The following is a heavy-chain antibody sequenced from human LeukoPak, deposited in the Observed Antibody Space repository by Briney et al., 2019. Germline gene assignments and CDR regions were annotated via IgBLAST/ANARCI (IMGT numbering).Heavy chain of an antibody. CDR3: ARGIQLWRCLDY. J-gene: IGHJ4*02. V-gene: IGHV1-8*01. D-gene: IGHD5-18*01. CDR2: MNPNSGNT. CDR1: GYTLTSYD. Sequence: ASVKVSCKASGYTLTSYDINWVRQATGQGLEWMGWMNPNSGNTGYAQKFQGRVTMTRNTSISTAYMELSSLRSEATAVYYCARGIQLWRCLDYWGQGTLVTVSS.